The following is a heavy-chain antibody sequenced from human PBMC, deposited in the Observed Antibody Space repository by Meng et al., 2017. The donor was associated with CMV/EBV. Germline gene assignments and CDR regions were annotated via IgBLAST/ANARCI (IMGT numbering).Heavy chain of an antibody. J-gene: IGHJ6*02. CDR2: INPNSGGT. Sequence: ASVKVSCKASGYTFTGYYMHWVRQAPGQGLEGMGWINPNSGGTNYAQKFQSRVTMTRDTSISTAYMELSRLRSDDTAVYYCARGIWFGEPGGMDVWGQGTTVTVSS. D-gene: IGHD3-10*01. CDR1: GYTFTGYY. V-gene: IGHV1-2*02. CDR3: ARGIWFGEPGGMDV.